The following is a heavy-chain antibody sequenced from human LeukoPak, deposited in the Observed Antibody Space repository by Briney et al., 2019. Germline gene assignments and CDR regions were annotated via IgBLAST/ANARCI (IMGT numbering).Heavy chain of an antibody. CDR3: ARGDYSNYFDLDPNFDY. CDR2: INPSGGST. V-gene: IGHV1-46*01. J-gene: IGHJ4*02. D-gene: IGHD4-11*01. CDR1: GYTFTSYY. Sequence: ASVKVSCKASGYTFTSYYMHWVRQAPGQGLEWMGIINPSGGSTSYAQKFQGRVTMTRDTSTSTVYMELSSPRSEDTAVYYCARGDYSNYFDLDPNFDYWGQGTLVTVSS.